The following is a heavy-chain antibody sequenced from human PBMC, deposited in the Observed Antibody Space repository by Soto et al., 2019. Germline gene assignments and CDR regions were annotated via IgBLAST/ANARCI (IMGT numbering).Heavy chain of an antibody. V-gene: IGHV4-39*01. CDR2: IYYSGST. Sequence: SETLSLTCTVSGGSISSSSYYWGWIRQPPGKGLEWIGSIYYSGSTYYNPSLKSRVTISVDTSKNQFSLKLSSVTAANTAVYYCASPALNTSYFDYWGQGTLVTVSS. J-gene: IGHJ4*02. D-gene: IGHD2-2*01. CDR1: GGSISSSSYY. CDR3: ASPALNTSYFDY.